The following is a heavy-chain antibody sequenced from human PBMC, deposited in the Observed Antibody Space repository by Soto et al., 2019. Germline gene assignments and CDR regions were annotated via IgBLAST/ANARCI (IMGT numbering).Heavy chain of an antibody. D-gene: IGHD3-10*01. V-gene: IGHV3-66*01. Sequence: EVQLVESGGGLVQPGWSLRLSCAASGFTVSSNYMSWVRQAPGKGLEWVSVIYSGGSTYYADSVKGRFTISRDNSKNTLYLQMNSLRAEDTAVYYCARVRKDYYGSGSYWFDPWGQGTLVTVSS. J-gene: IGHJ5*02. CDR1: GFTVSSNY. CDR3: ARVRKDYYGSGSYWFDP. CDR2: IYSGGST.